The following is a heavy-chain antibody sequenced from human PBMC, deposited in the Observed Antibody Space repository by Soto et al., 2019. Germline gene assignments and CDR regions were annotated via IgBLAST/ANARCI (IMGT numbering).Heavy chain of an antibody. CDR1: GYTFTSY. J-gene: IGHJ4*02. CDR3: ARDSPPVDY. Sequence: QVQLVQSGAEVKKPGASVKVSRKASGYTFTSYVSWVRQAPGQGLEWMGWISAYNGNTKNAQKLQGRVTMTTDTSTSTAYMELRSLRSDDTAVYYCARDSPPVDYWGQGTLVTVSS. V-gene: IGHV1-18*01. CDR2: ISAYNGNT.